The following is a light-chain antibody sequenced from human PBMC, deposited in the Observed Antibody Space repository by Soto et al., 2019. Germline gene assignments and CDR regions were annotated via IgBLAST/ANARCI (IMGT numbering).Light chain of an antibody. Sequence: QSVLTQPPSVSVAPGQRVTISCTGSSSNIGAGYDVHWYQQLRGTAPKLLIYGNSNRPSGVPDRFSGSKSGTSASLAITGHMAEDEADYYCQSYDSRLSGWVFGGGTKLTVL. CDR2: GNS. V-gene: IGLV1-40*01. CDR3: QSYDSRLSGWV. J-gene: IGLJ3*02. CDR1: SSNIGAGYD.